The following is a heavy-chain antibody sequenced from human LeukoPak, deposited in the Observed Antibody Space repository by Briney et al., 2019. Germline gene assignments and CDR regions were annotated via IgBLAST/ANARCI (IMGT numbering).Heavy chain of an antibody. CDR3: ARYKRHGVQRRGLNWFDP. V-gene: IGHV4-34*01. CDR2: INHSGST. CDR1: GGSFSGYY. J-gene: IGHJ5*02. Sequence: SETLSLTCAVYGGSFSGYYWSWIRQPPGKGLEWIGEINHSGSTNYNPSLKSRVTVSVDTSKNQFSLKLSSVTAADTAVYYCARYKRHGVQRRGLNWFDPWGQGTLVTVSS. D-gene: IGHD4-17*01.